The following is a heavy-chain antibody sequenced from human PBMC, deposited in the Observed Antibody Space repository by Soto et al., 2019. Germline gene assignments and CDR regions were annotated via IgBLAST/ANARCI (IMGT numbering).Heavy chain of an antibody. J-gene: IGHJ4*02. CDR2: IWYDGSNK. D-gene: IGHD3-3*01. CDR3: ARVSRSGYYPKY. CDR1: GFTFSSYG. V-gene: IGHV3-33*01. Sequence: PGWSLRLSCAASGFTFSSYGMHWVRQAPGKGLEWVAVIWYDGSNKYYADSVKGRFTTSRDNSKNTLYLQMSSLRAEDTAVYYCARVSRSGYYPKYWGQGTLVTVSS.